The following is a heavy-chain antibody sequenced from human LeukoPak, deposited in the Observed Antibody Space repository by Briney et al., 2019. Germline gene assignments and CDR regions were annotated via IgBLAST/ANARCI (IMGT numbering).Heavy chain of an antibody. CDR3: VRGGGGAGYNYWGDY. D-gene: IGHD5-24*01. CDR2: IWFDGGEI. Sequence: PGRSLRLSCAASGFTFSHYGMHWVRQAPGKGLEWVAVIWFDGGEIHYLDSVKGRFTISRDNSKNTLYLQMNSLRADDTAVYYCVRGGGGAGYNYWGDYWGQGTLVTVTP. V-gene: IGHV3-33*01. J-gene: IGHJ4*02. CDR1: GFTFSHYG.